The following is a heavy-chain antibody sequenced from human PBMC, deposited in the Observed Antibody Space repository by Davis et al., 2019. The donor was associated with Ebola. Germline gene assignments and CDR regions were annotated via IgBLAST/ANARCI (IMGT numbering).Heavy chain of an antibody. Sequence: PGGSLRLSCAASGFTFSGSAMHWVRQASGKGLEWVGRIRSKANSYATAYAASVKGRFTISRDDSKNTAYLQMNSLKTEDTAVYYCTSTPGQQLVQAANYYYYYGMDVWGKGTTVTVSS. CDR1: GFTFSGSA. J-gene: IGHJ6*04. CDR3: TSTPGQQLVQAANYYYYYGMDV. D-gene: IGHD6-13*01. CDR2: IRSKANSYAT. V-gene: IGHV3-73*01.